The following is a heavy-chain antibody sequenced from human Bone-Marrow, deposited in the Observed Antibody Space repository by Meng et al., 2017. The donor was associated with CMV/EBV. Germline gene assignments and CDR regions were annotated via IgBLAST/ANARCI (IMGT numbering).Heavy chain of an antibody. Sequence: SETLSLTCAVYGGSFSGYYWSWIRQPPGKGLEWIGEINHSGSTNYNPSLKSRVTISVDTSKNQFSLKLSSVTAADTAVYYCARVILPGVFAYWGQGPLVTCSS. D-gene: IGHD7-27*01. V-gene: IGHV4-34*01. J-gene: IGHJ4*02. CDR1: GGSFSGYY. CDR2: INHSGST. CDR3: ARVILPGVFAY.